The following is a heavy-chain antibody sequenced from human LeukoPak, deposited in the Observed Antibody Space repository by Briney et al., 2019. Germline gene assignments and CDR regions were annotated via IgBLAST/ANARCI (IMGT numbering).Heavy chain of an antibody. Sequence: SETLSLTCTASGGSISSYYWSWIRQPPGKGLEWIGYIYYSGSTNYNPSPKSRVTISVVTSKNQFSLKLSSVTAADTAVYYCARYGVESPGRNWFDPWGQGTLVTVSS. CDR1: GGSISSYY. J-gene: IGHJ5*02. D-gene: IGHD3-10*01. CDR2: IYYSGST. V-gene: IGHV4-59*01. CDR3: ARYGVESPGRNWFDP.